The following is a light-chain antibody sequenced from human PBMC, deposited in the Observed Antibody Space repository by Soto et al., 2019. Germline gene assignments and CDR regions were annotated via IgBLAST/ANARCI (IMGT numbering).Light chain of an antibody. J-gene: IGKJ5*01. CDR1: QSVSSIY. CDR2: GAS. V-gene: IGKV3-20*01. Sequence: IVLTQSPATLSLSPGERATLSCRASQSVSSIYLAWYQQKPGQAPRLLIYGASSRATGIPDRFSGSGSGTDFTLTISRLEPEDFAVYYCQQYGSSLSITFGQGTRLEIK. CDR3: QQYGSSLSIT.